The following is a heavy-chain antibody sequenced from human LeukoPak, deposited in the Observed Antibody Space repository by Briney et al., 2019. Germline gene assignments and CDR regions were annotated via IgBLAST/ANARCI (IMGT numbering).Heavy chain of an antibody. J-gene: IGHJ4*02. CDR3: ARADSRSDFDY. V-gene: IGHV4-59*10. Sequence: SETLSLTCAVYGGSFSGYYWSWIRQPAGKGLEWIGRIYTSGSTNYNPSLKSRVTMSVDTSKNQFSLKLSSVTAADTAVYYCARADSRSDFDYWGQGTLVTVSS. CDR1: GGSFSGYY. D-gene: IGHD3-3*01. CDR2: IYTSGST.